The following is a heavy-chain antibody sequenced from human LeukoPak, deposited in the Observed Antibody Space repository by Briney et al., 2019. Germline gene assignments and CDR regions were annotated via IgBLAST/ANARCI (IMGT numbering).Heavy chain of an antibody. CDR1: GYTFTSYG. D-gene: IGHD6-19*01. Sequence: GASVKVSCKASGYTFTSYGISWVRQAPGQGLEWMGWISAYNGNTNYAQKLQGRVTMTTDTSASTAYMELRSLSSDDMAVYYCARYVAVAGTGLVNYYYMDVWGKGTTVTVSS. V-gene: IGHV1-18*03. CDR3: ARYVAVAGTGLVNYYYMDV. CDR2: ISAYNGNT. J-gene: IGHJ6*03.